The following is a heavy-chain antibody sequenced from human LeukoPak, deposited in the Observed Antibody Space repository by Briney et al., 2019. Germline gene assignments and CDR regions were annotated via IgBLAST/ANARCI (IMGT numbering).Heavy chain of an antibody. CDR1: GFTFSSYA. CDR3: AKEVAPQKRLVVVTLWGGPALDY. CDR2: ISGSDGST. D-gene: IGHD3-22*01. Sequence: QPGGSLRLSCAASGFTFSSYAMSWVRQAPGKGLEWVSAISGSDGSTYYADSVKGRFTISRDNSKNTLYLQMNSLRAEDTAVYYCAKEVAPQKRLVVVTLWGGPALDYWGQGTLVTVSS. V-gene: IGHV3-23*01. J-gene: IGHJ4*02.